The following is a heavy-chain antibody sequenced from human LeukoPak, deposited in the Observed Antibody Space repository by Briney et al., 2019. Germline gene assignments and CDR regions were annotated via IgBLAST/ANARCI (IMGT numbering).Heavy chain of an antibody. CDR2: INHSGST. J-gene: IGHJ3*02. V-gene: IGHV4-34*01. D-gene: IGHD5-18*01. CDR3: ASVGGYSYGWVSAFDI. CDR1: GGSFSGYY. Sequence: SETLSLTCAVYGGSFSGYYWSWIRQPPGKGLEWIGEINHSGSTYYNPSLKSRVTISVDRSKNQFSLKLSSVTAADTAVYYCASVGGYSYGWVSAFDIWGQGTMVTVSS.